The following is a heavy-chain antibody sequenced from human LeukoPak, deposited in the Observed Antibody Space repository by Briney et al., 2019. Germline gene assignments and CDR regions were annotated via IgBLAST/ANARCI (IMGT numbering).Heavy chain of an antibody. D-gene: IGHD3-9*01. J-gene: IGHJ6*03. Sequence: ASVKVSCKASGYTFTSYYMHWVRQAPGQGLEWMGIINPSGGSTSYAQKFQGRVTMTRDMSTSTVYMELSSLRSEDTAVYYCARDLVHYDILTGYSANYYYYMDVWGKGTTVTVSS. CDR2: INPSGGST. CDR1: GYTFTSYY. V-gene: IGHV1-46*01. CDR3: ARDLVHYDILTGYSANYYYYMDV.